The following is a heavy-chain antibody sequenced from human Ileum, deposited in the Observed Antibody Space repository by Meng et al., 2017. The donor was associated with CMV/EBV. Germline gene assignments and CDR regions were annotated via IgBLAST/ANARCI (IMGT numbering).Heavy chain of an antibody. D-gene: IGHD1-26*01. V-gene: IGHV1-2*02. CDR3: ARGGGAADY. Sequence: QVHLVRVGAEVKKPGAPVKVSCKASGYTFTGYYLHWVRQAPGQGLEWMAWINPNTGTTDYAQKFRGRVTMTRDTSISTAYMELSSLKSDDTAVYYCARGGGAADYWGQGTLVTVSS. J-gene: IGHJ4*02. CDR2: INPNTGTT. CDR1: GYTFTGYY.